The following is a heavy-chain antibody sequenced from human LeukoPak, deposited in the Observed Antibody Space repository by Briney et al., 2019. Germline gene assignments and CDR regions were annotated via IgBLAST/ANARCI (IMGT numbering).Heavy chain of an antibody. CDR2: INPSGGST. CDR1: GYTFTSYY. Sequence: GASVKVSCKASGYTFTSYYMHWVRQAPGQGLEWMGIINPSGGSTSYAQKFQGRVTMTRDTSTSTVYMELSSLRSEDTAAYYCARDGCSGGSCYSNFDYWGQGTLVTVSS. CDR3: ARDGCSGGSCYSNFDY. V-gene: IGHV1-46*01. D-gene: IGHD2-15*01. J-gene: IGHJ4*02.